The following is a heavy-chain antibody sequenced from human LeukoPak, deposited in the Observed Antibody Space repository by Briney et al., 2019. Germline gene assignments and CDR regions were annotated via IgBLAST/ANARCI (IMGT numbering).Heavy chain of an antibody. CDR1: GFIINSYW. Sequence: GGSLRLSCVASGFIINSYWMNWVRQAPGKGLEWVANIKQDGSEKYYVDSVKGRFTISRDNAKNSVYLQMNSLRAEDTAVYYCARGFDGANAFDLWGQGTLVTVSS. CDR2: IKQDGSEK. CDR3: ARGFDGANAFDL. J-gene: IGHJ3*01. V-gene: IGHV3-7*01.